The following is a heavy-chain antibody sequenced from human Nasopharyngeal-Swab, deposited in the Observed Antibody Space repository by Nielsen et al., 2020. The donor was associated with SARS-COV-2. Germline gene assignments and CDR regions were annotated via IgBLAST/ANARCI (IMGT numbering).Heavy chain of an antibody. D-gene: IGHD3-16*02. V-gene: IGHV4-34*01. CDR1: GGSFSNYK. J-gene: IGHJ5*01. CDR3: ARDRGWYDS. Sequence: SETLSLTCAVYGGSFSNYKWSWIRQSPGKGLEWIGEINYSGSTNYNPSLKSRVTISIDTFRNQFSLKLSSVTAADTAVYYRARDRGWYDSWGHGTLVTVSS. CDR2: INYSGST.